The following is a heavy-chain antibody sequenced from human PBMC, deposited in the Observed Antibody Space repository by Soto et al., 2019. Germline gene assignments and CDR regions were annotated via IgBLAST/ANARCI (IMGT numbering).Heavy chain of an antibody. CDR1: GGSIRGSSYF. CDR3: ARHPGMDV. Sequence: SETLSLTCTVSGGSIRGSSYFWGWIRQPPGKGLEWIGSIYYSGSTYYNPSLKSRVTISVDTSKNQFSLKLSSVTAADSAVYYCARHPGMDVWGQGTTVTVS. CDR2: IYYSGST. V-gene: IGHV4-39*01. J-gene: IGHJ6*02.